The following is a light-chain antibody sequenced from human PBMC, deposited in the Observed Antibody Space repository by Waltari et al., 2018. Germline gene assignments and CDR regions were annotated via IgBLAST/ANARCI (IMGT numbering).Light chain of an antibody. CDR2: KDS. CDR1: ALPKQY. CDR3: QSADSSGTVV. Sequence: SYELTQPPSVSVSPGQTARITCSGDALPKQYAYWYQQKPGQAPVLVINKDSERPSGFPERFSGSSSGTTVTLTISGVQAEDEADYYCQSADSSGTVVFGGGTKLTVL. V-gene: IGLV3-25*03. J-gene: IGLJ2*01.